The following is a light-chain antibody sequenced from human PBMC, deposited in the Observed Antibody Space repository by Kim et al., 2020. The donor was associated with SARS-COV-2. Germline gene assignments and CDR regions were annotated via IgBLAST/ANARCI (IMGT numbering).Light chain of an antibody. V-gene: IGLV2-8*01. Sequence: GQSVTISFTGTSSDVGGYNYVSWYQQHPGKAPKLMIYEVSKRPSGVPDRFSGSKSGNTASLTVSGLQAEDEADYYCSSYAGSNNWVFGGGTPLTVL. CDR2: EVS. CDR3: SSYAGSNNWV. J-gene: IGLJ3*02. CDR1: SSDVGGYNY.